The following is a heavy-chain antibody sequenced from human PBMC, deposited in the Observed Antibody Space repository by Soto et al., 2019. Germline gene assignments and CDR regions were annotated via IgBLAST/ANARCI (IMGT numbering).Heavy chain of an antibody. V-gene: IGHV4-59*01. CDR2: IYYSGST. J-gene: IGHJ4*02. CDR3: ARKISTIMAFDF. CDR1: GGSISNNY. Sequence: QVQLQESGPGLVKPSETLSLTCSVSGGSISNNYWTWIRQPPGKGLEWIGYIYYSGSTNYNPSLKSRVTISVDTSKNQFSLRLTSVTAADTAVYYCARKISTIMAFDFWGQGTLVTVSS. D-gene: IGHD3-16*01.